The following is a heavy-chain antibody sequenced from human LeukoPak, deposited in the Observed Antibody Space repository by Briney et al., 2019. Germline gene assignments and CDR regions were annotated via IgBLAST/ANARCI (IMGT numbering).Heavy chain of an antibody. CDR3: AREREGALSPIFTSGSYWFDP. Sequence: PGGALRLSCAASGFTFSSYSMNWGRQAPGKGVEWVSSISSSSSYIYYADSVKGRFTISRDNAKNSLYLQMNSLRAEDTAVYYCAREREGALSPIFTSGSYWFDPWGQGTLVTVSS. V-gene: IGHV3-21*01. CDR2: ISSSSSYI. D-gene: IGHD1-26*01. CDR1: GFTFSSYS. J-gene: IGHJ5*02.